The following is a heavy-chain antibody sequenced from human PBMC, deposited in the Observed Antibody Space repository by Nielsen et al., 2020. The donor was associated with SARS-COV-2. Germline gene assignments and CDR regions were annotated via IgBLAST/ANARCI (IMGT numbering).Heavy chain of an antibody. CDR3: AKDPYYDSSGPDY. D-gene: IGHD3-22*01. J-gene: IGHJ4*02. CDR2: ISSSGSTI. CDR1: GFTFSSYE. V-gene: IGHV3-48*03. Sequence: GGSLRLSCAASGFTFSSYEMNWVRQAPGKGLEWVSYISSSGSTIYYADSVKGRFTISRDNSKNTLYLQMNSLRAEDTAVYYCAKDPYYDSSGPDYWGQGTLVTVSS.